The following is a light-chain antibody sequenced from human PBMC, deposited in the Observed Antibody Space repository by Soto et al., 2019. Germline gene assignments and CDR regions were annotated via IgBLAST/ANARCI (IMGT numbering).Light chain of an antibody. CDR1: KLGDKY. CDR3: QAWDSSTAV. V-gene: IGLV3-1*01. J-gene: IGLJ2*01. Sequence: SYELTQPPSLSVSPGQTASITCSGDKLGDKYASWYQQKPGQSPVLVIYQDSNRPSGIPERFSGSNSGNTATLTISATQAMDEADYYCQAWDSSTAVFGGGTKLTVL. CDR2: QDS.